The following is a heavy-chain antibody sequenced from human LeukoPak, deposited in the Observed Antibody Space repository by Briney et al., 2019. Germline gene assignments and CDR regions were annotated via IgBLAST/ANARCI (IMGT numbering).Heavy chain of an antibody. CDR2: ISAYNGNT. CDR1: GYTFTSYG. Sequence: ASVTVSCMASGYTFTSYGISWVRQAPGQGLEWMGWISAYNGNTNYAQKLQGRVIMTTDTSTSTAYMELRSLRSDDTAVYYCARDQIAAGLNWFDPWGQGTLVTVSS. V-gene: IGHV1-18*01. D-gene: IGHD6-13*01. CDR3: ARDQIAAGLNWFDP. J-gene: IGHJ5*02.